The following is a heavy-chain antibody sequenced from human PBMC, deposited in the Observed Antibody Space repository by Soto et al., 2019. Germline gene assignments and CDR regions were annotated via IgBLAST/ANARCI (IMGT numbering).Heavy chain of an antibody. CDR2: IYSGGST. CDR1: GFTFSSND. D-gene: IGHD3-3*02. Sequence: EVQLVESGGGLIQPGGSLRLSCAASGFTFSSNDMNWVRQAPGKGLEWVSLIYSGGSTYYADSVKGRFTISRDNSKNTLYLQMSSWCAEDTADDYCAFRPLLAWACWGQGKMVYVSS. V-gene: IGHV3-53*01. CDR3: AFRPLLAWAC. J-gene: IGHJ3*01.